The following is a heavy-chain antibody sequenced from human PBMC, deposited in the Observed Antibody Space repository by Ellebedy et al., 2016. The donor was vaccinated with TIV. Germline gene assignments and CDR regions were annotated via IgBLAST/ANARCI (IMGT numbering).Heavy chain of an antibody. CDR2: ISYDGSNR. V-gene: IGHV3-30-3*01. J-gene: IGHJ4*02. CDR1: GFTFDDYA. CDR3: ASEDSAAVAGTYFDY. Sequence: GGSLRLSCAASGFTFDDYAMHWVRQAPGKGLEWVAVISYDGSNRYYADSVKGRFTISRDNSKNTLYLQMNSLRAEDTAVYYCASEDSAAVAGTYFDYWGQGTLVTVSS. D-gene: IGHD6-19*01.